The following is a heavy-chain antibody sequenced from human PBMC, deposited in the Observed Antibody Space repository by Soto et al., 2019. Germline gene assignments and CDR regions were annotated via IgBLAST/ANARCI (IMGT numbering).Heavy chain of an antibody. Sequence: GASVKVSSKASGYTFTSYYMHWVRQAPGQGLEWMGIINPSGGSTSYAQKFQGRVTMTRDTSTSTVYMDLSSLRSEDTAVYYCARYRTKVPVAFDVWGQGTMVIVS. CDR2: INPSGGST. CDR1: GYTFTSYY. J-gene: IGHJ3*01. CDR3: ARYRTKVPVAFDV. V-gene: IGHV1-46*01. D-gene: IGHD3-16*02.